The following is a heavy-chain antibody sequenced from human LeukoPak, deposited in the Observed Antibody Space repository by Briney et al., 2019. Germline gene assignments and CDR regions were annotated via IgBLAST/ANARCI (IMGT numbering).Heavy chain of an antibody. Sequence: SVKVSCKASGGTFSSYAISWVRQAPGQGLEWMGGIIPIFGTANYAQKFQGRVTITTDESTSTAYMELSSLRSEDTAVYYCARDLGSSSKFDYWGQGTLVTVSS. CDR2: IIPIFGTA. J-gene: IGHJ4*02. CDR1: GGTFSSYA. CDR3: ARDLGSSSKFDY. V-gene: IGHV1-69*05. D-gene: IGHD6-6*01.